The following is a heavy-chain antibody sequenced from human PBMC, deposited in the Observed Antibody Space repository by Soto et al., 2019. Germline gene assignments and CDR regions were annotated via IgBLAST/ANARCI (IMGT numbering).Heavy chain of an antibody. J-gene: IGHJ4*02. D-gene: IGHD3-22*01. CDR2: ISGSGGST. Sequence: EVQLLESGGGLVQPGGSLRLSCAASGFTFSSYAMSWVRQAPGKGLEWVSAISGSGGSTYYADSVKGRFTISRDNSKNTLYLQMNSLRAEDTAVYYCAKSNARAPYFYDSSSWDYWGQGTLVTVSS. V-gene: IGHV3-23*01. CDR1: GFTFSSYA. CDR3: AKSNARAPYFYDSSSWDY.